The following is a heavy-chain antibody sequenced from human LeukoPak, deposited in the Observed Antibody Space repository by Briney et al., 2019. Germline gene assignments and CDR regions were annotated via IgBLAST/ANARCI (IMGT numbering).Heavy chain of an antibody. Sequence: ASVKVSCTASGYTFTIYDINWVRQATGHGLEWMGWMNPNSGNTGYAQKFQGRVTMTRNTSISTAYMELSSLRSEDTAVYYCARGRGYTNIKRFDPWGQGTLVTVSS. CDR2: MNPNSGNT. V-gene: IGHV1-8*01. D-gene: IGHD5-18*01. J-gene: IGHJ5*02. CDR3: ARGRGYTNIKRFDP. CDR1: GYTFTIYD.